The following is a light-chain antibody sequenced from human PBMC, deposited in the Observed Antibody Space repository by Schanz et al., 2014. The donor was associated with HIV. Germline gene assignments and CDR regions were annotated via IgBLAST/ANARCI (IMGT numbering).Light chain of an antibody. J-gene: IGLJ1*01. V-gene: IGLV2-11*02. CDR2: DVS. CDR1: SSDIGAYNY. CDR3: SSFTSANPLDV. Sequence: QSALTQPRSVPGSPGQSVTISCTGTSSDIGAYNYISWYQQHPGKAPKLMIYDVSKRPSGVPDRFSGSKSGNTASLTISGLQTEDEADYFCSSFTSANPLDVFGTGTKLTVL.